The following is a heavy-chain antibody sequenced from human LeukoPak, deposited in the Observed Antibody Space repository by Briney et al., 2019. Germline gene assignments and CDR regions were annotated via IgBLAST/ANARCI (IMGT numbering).Heavy chain of an antibody. CDR2: ISGDGGST. CDR1: GFAFDDYA. V-gene: IGHV3-43*02. J-gene: IGHJ4*02. CDR3: AKDIRGDGYNSRFDY. Sequence: TGGSLRLSCAASGFAFDDYAMHWVRQAPGTGLEWVSLISGDGGSTYYADSVEGRFTISRDNSKNSLYLQINSLRTEDTALYYCAKDIRGDGYNSRFDYWGQGTLVTVSP. D-gene: IGHD5-24*01.